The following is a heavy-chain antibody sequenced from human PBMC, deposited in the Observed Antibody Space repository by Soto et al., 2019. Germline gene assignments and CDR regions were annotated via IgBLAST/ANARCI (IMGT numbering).Heavy chain of an antibody. V-gene: IGHV3-23*01. D-gene: IGHD4-17*01. CDR3: ANDLGVYDYANQTDS. J-gene: IGHJ4*02. Sequence: GGSLRLSCAGSGFTFSSYAMSWVRQAPGKGLEWVSAISGSGASTYYTDSVKGRFIISIDNSKNTLYLQMSSLRAEDTAVYYCANDLGVYDYANQTDSWGQGTLVTVSS. CDR2: ISGSGAST. CDR1: GFTFSSYA.